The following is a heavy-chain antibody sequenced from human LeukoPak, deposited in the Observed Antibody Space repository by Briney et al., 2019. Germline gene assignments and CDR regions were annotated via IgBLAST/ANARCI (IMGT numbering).Heavy chain of an antibody. J-gene: IGHJ3*01. V-gene: IGHV1-2*02. CDR2: INPNTGGT. CDR1: GYSFTGYY. Sequence: ASVKVSCEASGYSFTGYYIHWVRQAPGQGLAWMGWINPNTGGTNFAPKFQSRLTLTSDTPMRTAYMELSSLKSDDTAVYYCARVRTKTIFGASDAFDLWGQGTLVTVSS. CDR3: ARVRTKTIFGASDAFDL. D-gene: IGHD3-3*01.